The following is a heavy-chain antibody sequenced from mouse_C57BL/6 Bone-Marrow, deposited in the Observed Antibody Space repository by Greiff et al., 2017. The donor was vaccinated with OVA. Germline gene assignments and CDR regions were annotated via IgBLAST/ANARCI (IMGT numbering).Heavy chain of an antibody. Sequence: QVQLQQSGAELVRPGASVTLSCKASGYTFTDYEMHWVKQTPVHGLEWIGAIDPETGGTAYNQKFKGKAILTADKSSSTAYMELRSLTSEDSAVYYWTRSGTTVEDAMDYWGQGTSVTVSS. CDR2: IDPETGGT. CDR3: TRSGTTVEDAMDY. D-gene: IGHD1-1*01. CDR1: GYTFTDYE. J-gene: IGHJ4*01. V-gene: IGHV1-15*01.